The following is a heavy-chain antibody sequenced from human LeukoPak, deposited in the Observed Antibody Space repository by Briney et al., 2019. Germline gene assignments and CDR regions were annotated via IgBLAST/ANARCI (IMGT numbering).Heavy chain of an antibody. V-gene: IGHV3-30*03. CDR1: GFTFSSNG. J-gene: IGHJ4*02. D-gene: IGHD3-16*01. CDR2: ISFDGSNK. Sequence: PGGSLRLSCAASGFTFSSNGMHWVRQAPGKGLEWVAVISFDGSNKYYADSVKGRFTISRDNSKNTLYLHMTSLRAEDTAVYYCARDHHPTMSGEAFDYWGQGTLVTVSS. CDR3: ARDHHPTMSGEAFDY.